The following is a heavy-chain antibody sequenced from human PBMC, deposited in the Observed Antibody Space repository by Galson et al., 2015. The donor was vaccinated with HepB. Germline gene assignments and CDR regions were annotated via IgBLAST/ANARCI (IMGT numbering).Heavy chain of an antibody. CDR1: GFTFDDIA. CDR3: AGEFDRRRGTFWYFHV. Sequence: SLRLSCAASGFTFDDIAMHWVRQIPGKGLEWVSAISWNSANIGYADSVKGRFTISRDNAKNSLYLQMNSLRAEDTALYYCAGEFDRRRGTFWYFHVWDRGTPVTVSS. J-gene: IGHJ2*01. V-gene: IGHV3-9*01. CDR2: ISWNSANI. D-gene: IGHD3-16*01.